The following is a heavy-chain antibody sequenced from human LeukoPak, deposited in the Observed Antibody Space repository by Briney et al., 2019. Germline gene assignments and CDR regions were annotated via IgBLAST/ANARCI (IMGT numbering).Heavy chain of an antibody. CDR1: GFTFSSHT. CDR2: ISSTSTSI. J-gene: IGHJ3*01. CDR3: ARGFRAFDF. Sequence: GGSLRLSCAASGFTFSSHTMNWVRQAPGKGLEWVSSISSTSTSIYHADSVKGRFTISRDNTKNSLYLQMDSLRAEDTAVYYCARGFRAFDFWAQGTMVAVSS. V-gene: IGHV3-21*01.